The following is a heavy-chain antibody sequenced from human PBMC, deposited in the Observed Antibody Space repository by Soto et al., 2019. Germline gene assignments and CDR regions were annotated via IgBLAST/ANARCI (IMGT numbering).Heavy chain of an antibody. D-gene: IGHD1-1*01. CDR3: ARAVEVPAGLDY. J-gene: IGHJ4*02. V-gene: IGHV1-3*05. Sequence: VQLVQSGAEEKKPGASVKVSCKASGYTFTSYAMHWGRQAPGQRREWRGWSNAGNGNTKYSQKFQGSVTITRDTPASTANMELSSLRSEATAVYYCARAVEVPAGLDYWGQGTLVTVSS. CDR1: GYTFTSYA. CDR2: SNAGNGNT.